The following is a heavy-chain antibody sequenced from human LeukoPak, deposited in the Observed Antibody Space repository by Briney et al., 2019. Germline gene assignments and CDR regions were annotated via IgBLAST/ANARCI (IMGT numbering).Heavy chain of an antibody. Sequence: SETLSLTCTVSGYSVSSDHYWDWIRQPPGKGVEWIGTIYHLGNTHYNPSLKSRVTITVDTLKNQISLKLDSLTATDTAVYYCAGVKGDNFYFDYWGQGILVTVSS. CDR3: AGVKGDNFYFDY. CDR1: GYSVSSDHY. J-gene: IGHJ4*02. D-gene: IGHD1-1*01. CDR2: IYHLGNT. V-gene: IGHV4-38-2*02.